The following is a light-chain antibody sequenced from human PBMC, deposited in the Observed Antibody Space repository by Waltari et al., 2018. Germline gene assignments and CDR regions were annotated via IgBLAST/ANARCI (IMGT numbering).Light chain of an antibody. CDR3: QQYDNRPTYT. Sequence: EIVMTQSPATLSVSPGERATLSCRASQSVSINLAWYQQKPGQAPRLLIHGTSTRATGIPDRFSGSGSGTDFTLTISSLQPEDFAVYYCQQYDNRPTYTFGQGTKLEIK. V-gene: IGKV3-15*01. CDR2: GTS. CDR1: QSVSIN. J-gene: IGKJ2*01.